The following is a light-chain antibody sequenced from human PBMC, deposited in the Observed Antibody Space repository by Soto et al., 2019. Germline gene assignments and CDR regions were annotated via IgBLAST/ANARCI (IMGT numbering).Light chain of an antibody. CDR2: EAS. CDR1: QGFTRW. J-gene: IGKJ1*01. Sequence: DIQMTQSPSNLSASIGDRVTITCRASQGFTRWLAWYQQKPGKAPKLLISEASILQAGVPSRFSGSGSGTDFTLTISSLQPDDFGTYYCQQYDVYPWTFGQGTKVEIK. V-gene: IGKV1-5*01. CDR3: QQYDVYPWT.